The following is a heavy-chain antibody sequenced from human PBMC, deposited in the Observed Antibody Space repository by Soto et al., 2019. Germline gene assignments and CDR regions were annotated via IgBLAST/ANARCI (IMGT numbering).Heavy chain of an antibody. D-gene: IGHD3-3*01. J-gene: IGHJ6*02. V-gene: IGHV6-1*01. CDR2: TYYRSKWYN. Sequence: SQTLSLTCAISGDSVSSNSAAWNWIRQSPSRGLEWLGRTYYRSKWYNDYAVSVKSRITINPDTSKNQFSLQLNSVTPEDTAVYYCATGQSYYDFWSGYPYYYGMDVWGQGTTVTVS. CDR1: GDSVSSNSAA. CDR3: ATGQSYYDFWSGYPYYYGMDV.